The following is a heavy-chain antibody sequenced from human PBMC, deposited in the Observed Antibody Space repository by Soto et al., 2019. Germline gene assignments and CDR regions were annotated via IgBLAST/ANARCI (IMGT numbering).Heavy chain of an antibody. J-gene: IGHJ6*02. CDR3: ARDPKMGSGSYYYYYGMDV. CDR1: GYSISGYY. CDR2: IYYSGST. D-gene: IGHD1-26*01. V-gene: IGHV4-59*01. Sequence: SETLSLTCTVSGYSISGYYWSWIRQPPGKGLEWIGYIYYSGSTNYNPSLKSRVTISVDTSKNQFSLKLSSVTAADTAVYYCARDPKMGSGSYYYYYGMDVWGQGTTVTVSS.